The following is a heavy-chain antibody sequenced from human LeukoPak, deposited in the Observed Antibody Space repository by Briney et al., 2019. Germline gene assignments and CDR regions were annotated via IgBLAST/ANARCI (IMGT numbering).Heavy chain of an antibody. J-gene: IGHJ4*02. CDR1: RFTFRSYA. Sequence: GGSLRLSCAHSRFTFRSYAMSWVREAPGKGLEWVSAISGSGGSTYYADSLKGPFTISRDNSKNTLYLQMNSMRAEYTAVYSCAKDIFDVFWSGYYSRAFDYWGQGTLVTVSS. CDR2: ISGSGGST. V-gene: IGHV3-23*01. CDR3: AKDIFDVFWSGYYSRAFDY. D-gene: IGHD3-3*01.